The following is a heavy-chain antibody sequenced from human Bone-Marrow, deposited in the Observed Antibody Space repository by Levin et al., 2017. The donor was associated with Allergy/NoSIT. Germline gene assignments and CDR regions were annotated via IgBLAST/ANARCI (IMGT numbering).Heavy chain of an antibody. Sequence: PGGSLRLSCTASGGSISGYYWSWVRQPPGKGLEWVGHIFYSGSTNYNPSFKSRVTISINTSKNQFSLNLTSVTAADTAFYYCARSVAGEFDDWGQGTLVTVSS. J-gene: IGHJ4*02. D-gene: IGHD3-10*01. CDR1: GGSISGYY. CDR3: ARSVAGEFDD. CDR2: IFYSGST. V-gene: IGHV4-59*01.